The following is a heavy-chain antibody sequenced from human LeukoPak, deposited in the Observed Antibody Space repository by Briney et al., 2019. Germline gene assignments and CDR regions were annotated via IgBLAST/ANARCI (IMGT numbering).Heavy chain of an antibody. CDR2: INHNGNVN. D-gene: IGHD3-16*01. CDR1: GFTFSRYA. CDR3: ARGGGLDV. V-gene: IGHV3-7*03. J-gene: IGHJ6*02. Sequence: PGGSLRLSCAASGFTFSRYAMSWARQAPGKGLEWVASINHNGNVNYYVDPVKGRFTISRDNAKNSLYLQMSNLRAEDTAVYFCARGGGLDVWGQGATVTVSS.